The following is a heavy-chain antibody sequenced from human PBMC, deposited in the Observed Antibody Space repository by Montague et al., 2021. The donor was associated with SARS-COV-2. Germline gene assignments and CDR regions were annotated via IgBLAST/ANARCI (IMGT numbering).Heavy chain of an antibody. CDR1: GGSINYYY. CDR2: MYYSGST. D-gene: IGHD2-8*01. V-gene: IGHV4-59*01. Sequence: SETLSLTCIVSGGSINYYYWSWIHQSPGKGLEWIGYMYYSGSTNYNPSLKSRVTMSIDRSKNQFSLKLRSVTAADTAVYYCARVARYCTNGVCQTYYYYGLDVWGQGTTVTVSS. J-gene: IGHJ6*02. CDR3: ARVARYCTNGVCQTYYYYGLDV.